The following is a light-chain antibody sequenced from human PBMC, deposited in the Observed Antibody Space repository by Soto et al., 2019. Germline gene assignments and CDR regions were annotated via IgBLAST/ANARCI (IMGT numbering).Light chain of an antibody. CDR2: GAS. J-gene: IGKJ2*01. V-gene: IGKV3-15*01. Sequence: EIVMTQSPATLSVSPGERATLSCRASQSVTSNLVWYQQKSGQAPRLLIYGASTRATGIPARFSGSGSGTALTLPISILQSEELAVYYCHLYINWPETFGQGTKLDIK. CDR3: HLYINWPET. CDR1: QSVTSN.